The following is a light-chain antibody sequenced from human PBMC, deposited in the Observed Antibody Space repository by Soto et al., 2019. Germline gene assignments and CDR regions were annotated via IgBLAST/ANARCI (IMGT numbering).Light chain of an antibody. J-gene: IGLJ1*01. CDR1: SSDVGGSNS. Sequence: QSALTQPASMSGSPGQSITISCTGTSSDVGGSNSVSWYQQHPGKAPKLMIYDVTNRPSWVSTRFSGSKSGTTASLTISGFQPEDEADYYCCSYAGSYTYVFGSGTKLTVL. CDR2: DVT. CDR3: CSYAGSYTYV. V-gene: IGLV2-14*03.